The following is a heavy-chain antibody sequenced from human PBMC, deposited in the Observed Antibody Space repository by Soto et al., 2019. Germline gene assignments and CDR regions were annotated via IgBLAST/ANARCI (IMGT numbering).Heavy chain of an antibody. Sequence: SGPTLLNPTQTLTLTCTFSGFSLSTSGMCVSWIRQPPGKALEWLARIDWDDDKYYSTSLKTRLTISKDTSKNQVVLTMTNMDPVDTATYYCARIEAAKGYYYYGMDVWGQGTTVTVSS. D-gene: IGHD2-15*01. CDR3: ARIEAAKGYYYYGMDV. V-gene: IGHV2-70*11. CDR1: GFSLSTSGMC. J-gene: IGHJ6*02. CDR2: IDWDDDK.